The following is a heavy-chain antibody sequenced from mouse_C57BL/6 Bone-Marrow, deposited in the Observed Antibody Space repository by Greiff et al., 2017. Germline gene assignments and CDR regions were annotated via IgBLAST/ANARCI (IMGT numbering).Heavy chain of an antibody. CDR1: GFTFSSYA. V-gene: IGHV5-4*03. J-gene: IGHJ4*01. D-gene: IGHD1-1*01. CDR3: ARNYYGSSYPYYYAMDY. Sequence: EVKLMESGGGLVKPGGSLKLSCAASGFTFSSYAMSWVRQTPEKRLEWVATISDGGSYTYYPDNVKGRFTISRDNAKNNLYLQMSHLKSEDTAMYYCARNYYGSSYPYYYAMDYWGQGTSVTVSS. CDR2: ISDGGSYT.